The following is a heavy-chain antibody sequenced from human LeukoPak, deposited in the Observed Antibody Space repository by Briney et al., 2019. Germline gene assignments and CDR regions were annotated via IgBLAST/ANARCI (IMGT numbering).Heavy chain of an antibody. J-gene: IGHJ4*02. D-gene: IGHD5-18*01. CDR3: VREARGYHYTYFDY. V-gene: IGHV3-13*01. Sequence: GGSLRLSCTASGFTLGSHDMHWVRQILGQGLEWVAAVSSGFHAFFADSVQGRFTVSREDARNSLYLQMNSLRAGDTAVYYCVREARGYHYTYFDYWGQGTLVTVSS. CDR1: GFTLGSHD. CDR2: VSSGFHA.